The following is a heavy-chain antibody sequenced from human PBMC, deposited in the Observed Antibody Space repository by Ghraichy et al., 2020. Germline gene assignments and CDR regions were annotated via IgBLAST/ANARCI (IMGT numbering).Heavy chain of an antibody. V-gene: IGHV3-7*01. Sequence: GSLRLSCAASGFTFSSYWMSWVRQAPGKGLEWVANIKQDGSEKYYVDSVKGRFTISRDNAKNSLYLQMNSLRAEDTAVYYCARDIPGYSGYDYTPFDYWGQGTLVTVSS. CDR2: IKQDGSEK. CDR1: GFTFSSYW. CDR3: ARDIPGYSGYDYTPFDY. J-gene: IGHJ4*02. D-gene: IGHD5-12*01.